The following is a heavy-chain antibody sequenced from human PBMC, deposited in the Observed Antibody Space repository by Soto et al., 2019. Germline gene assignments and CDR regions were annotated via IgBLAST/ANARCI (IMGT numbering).Heavy chain of an antibody. V-gene: IGHV1-69*06. CDR1: GGTFSSYA. CDR2: IIPIFGTA. CDR3: ARVQPVEMATRPYYYYGMDV. J-gene: IGHJ6*02. D-gene: IGHD5-12*01. Sequence: GASVKVSCKASGGTFSSYAISWVRQAPGQGLEWMGGIIPIFGTANYAQKFKGRVTITADKSTSTAYMGLSSLRSEDTAVYYCARVQPVEMATRPYYYYGMDVWGQGTTVTVSS.